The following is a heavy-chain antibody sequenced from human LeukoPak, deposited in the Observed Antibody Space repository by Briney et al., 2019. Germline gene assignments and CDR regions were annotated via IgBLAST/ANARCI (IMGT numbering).Heavy chain of an antibody. D-gene: IGHD1-26*01. V-gene: IGHV3-30*02. J-gene: IGHJ3*02. CDR1: KFTFSSYG. Sequence: GGSLRLSCAASKFTFSSYGMHWVRQAPGKGLEWVAFIRYDGSNKYYTDSVKGRFTISRDNSKNTLYLQMNSLRAEDTAVYYCARWSGSWDAFDIWGQGTMVTVSS. CDR3: ARWSGSWDAFDI. CDR2: IRYDGSNK.